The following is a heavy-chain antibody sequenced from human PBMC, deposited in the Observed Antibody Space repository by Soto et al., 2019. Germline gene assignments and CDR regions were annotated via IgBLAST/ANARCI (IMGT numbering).Heavy chain of an antibody. CDR1: GFRFDDYA. CDR2: ISWNTGVF. D-gene: IGHD4-4*01. V-gene: IGHV3-9*01. J-gene: IGHJ4*02. Sequence: EVQLVESGGGLVQPGGSLRLSCAASGFRFDDYAMHWVRQAPGKGLEWVSGISWNTGVFGYADSVKGRFTISRDNARNSLFLEMSSLRADDTAFYYCTKGSKTHVMDLGQGTLVTVSS. CDR3: TKGSKTHVMD.